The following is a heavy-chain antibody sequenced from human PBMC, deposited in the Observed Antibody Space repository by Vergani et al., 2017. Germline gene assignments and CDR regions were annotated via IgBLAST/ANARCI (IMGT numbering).Heavy chain of an antibody. Sequence: QVQLVQSGAEVKKPGSSVKVSCKASGGTFSSYAISWVRQAPGQGLEWMGGIIPIFGTANYAQKFQGRVTITADESTSTAYMELSSLRSEDTAVYYCAMDAHLNSGYDPIGFSWFDPWGQGTLVTVSS. D-gene: IGHD5-12*01. V-gene: IGHV1-69*01. CDR2: IIPIFGTA. CDR3: AMDAHLNSGYDPIGFSWFDP. CDR1: GGTFSSYA. J-gene: IGHJ5*02.